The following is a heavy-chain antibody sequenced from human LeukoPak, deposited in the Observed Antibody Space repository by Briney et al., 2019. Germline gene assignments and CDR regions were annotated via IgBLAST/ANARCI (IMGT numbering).Heavy chain of an antibody. CDR1: GFTFRSYE. D-gene: IGHD2-2*01. J-gene: IGHJ6*03. CDR3: AREAVVVPAATPFYYYYYMDV. V-gene: IGHV3-48*03. Sequence: GGSLRLSCAASGFTFRSYEMNWVRQAPGKGLEWVSYISSSGSTIYYADSVKGRFTISRDNAKNSLYLQMNSLRAEDTAVYYCAREAVVVPAATPFYYYYYMDVWGKGTTVTVSS. CDR2: ISSSGSTI.